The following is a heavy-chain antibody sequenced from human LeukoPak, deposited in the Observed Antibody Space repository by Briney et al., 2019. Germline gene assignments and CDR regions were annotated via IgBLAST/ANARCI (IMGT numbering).Heavy chain of an antibody. CDR3: TTRGYGDTPGHFDY. CDR2: IKSKTDGGTT. J-gene: IGHJ4*02. V-gene: IGHV3-15*07. D-gene: IGHD4-17*01. Sequence: GGSLRLSCAASGFTFSNAWMNWVRQAPGKGLEWVGRIKSKTDGGTTDYAAPVKGRFTISRDDSKNTLYLQMNSLKTEDTAVYYCTTRGYGDTPGHFDYWGQGTLVTVSS. CDR1: GFTFSNAW.